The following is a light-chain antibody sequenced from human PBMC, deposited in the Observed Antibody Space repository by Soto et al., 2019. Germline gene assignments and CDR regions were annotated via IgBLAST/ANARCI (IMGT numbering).Light chain of an antibody. Sequence: EIVMTQSPATLSVSPGERATLSCRASQSVSSYIAWYQQKPGQAPRLLISGASSRAADIPDRFSGSGSGTDFTLTINRLEPEDFAVYYCQQYDSSPRTFGQGTKVDIK. CDR3: QQYDSSPRT. CDR1: QSVSSY. V-gene: IGKV3-20*01. J-gene: IGKJ1*01. CDR2: GAS.